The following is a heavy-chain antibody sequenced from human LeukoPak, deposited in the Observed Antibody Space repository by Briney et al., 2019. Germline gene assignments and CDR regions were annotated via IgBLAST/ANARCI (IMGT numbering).Heavy chain of an antibody. Sequence: GRSLRLSCAASGFTFSSYAMHWVRQAPGKGLEWVSSISSSSSYIYYADSVKGRFTISRDNAKNSLYLQMNSLRAEDTAVYYCARTVVRLQLRSWVPFDYWGQGTLVTVSS. D-gene: IGHD5-24*01. CDR1: GFTFSSYA. V-gene: IGHV3-21*01. CDR3: ARTVVRLQLRSWVPFDY. CDR2: ISSSSSYI. J-gene: IGHJ4*02.